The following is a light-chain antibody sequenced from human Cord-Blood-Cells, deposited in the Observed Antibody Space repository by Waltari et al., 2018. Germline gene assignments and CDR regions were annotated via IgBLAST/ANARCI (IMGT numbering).Light chain of an antibody. CDR1: QSVSSY. V-gene: IGKV3-11*01. Sequence: EIVLTQSPATLPLSPRETATLSCSASQSVSSYLAWYQQKPGQAPRLLIYAASNRATGIPARFSGSGSGTDFTLTISSLEPEDFAVYYCQQRSNWPPMYTFGQGTKLEIK. CDR2: AAS. CDR3: QQRSNWPPMYT. J-gene: IGKJ2*01.